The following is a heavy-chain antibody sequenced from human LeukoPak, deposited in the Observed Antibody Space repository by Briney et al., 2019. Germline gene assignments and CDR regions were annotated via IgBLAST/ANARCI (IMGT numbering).Heavy chain of an antibody. CDR3: AKSDTDV. CDR1: GFTFSSYG. CDR2: ISYDGSNK. J-gene: IGHJ6*02. D-gene: IGHD5-18*01. V-gene: IGHV3-30*18. Sequence: PGRSLRLSCAASGFTFSSYGMHWVRQAPGKGLEWVAVISYDGSNKYYADSVKGRFTISRDNSKNTLYLQMNSLRAEDTAVYYWAKSDTDVWGQGTTVTVSS.